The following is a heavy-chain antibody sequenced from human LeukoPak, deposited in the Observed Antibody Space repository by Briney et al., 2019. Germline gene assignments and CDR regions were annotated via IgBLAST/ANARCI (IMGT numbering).Heavy chain of an antibody. D-gene: IGHD3-16*01. V-gene: IGHV4-59*01. J-gene: IGHJ4*02. CDR1: DDSISDYY. CDR2: FHNSGTS. Sequence: SETLSLTCTVSDDSISDYYRGWFRQPPGKGLEWIRYFHNSGTSTYNPSLKSRVTISADTSKNQFSLKLNSLTTADTAVYYCTRGAGWLIDYWGQGILVTVSP. CDR3: TRGAGWLIDY.